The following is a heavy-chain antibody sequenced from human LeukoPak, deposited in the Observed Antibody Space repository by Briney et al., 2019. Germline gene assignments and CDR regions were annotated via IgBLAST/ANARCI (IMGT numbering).Heavy chain of an antibody. CDR3: ARRWLITKRYFDY. D-gene: IGHD6-19*01. Sequence: GGSLRLSCAASGFTFSSYSMNWVRQAPGKGLEWVSSISSSSSYIYYADSVKGRFTISRDNAKNSLYLQMNSLRAEDTAVYYCARRWLITKRYFDYWGQGTLVTVSS. J-gene: IGHJ4*02. CDR1: GFTFSSYS. V-gene: IGHV3-21*01. CDR2: ISSSSSYI.